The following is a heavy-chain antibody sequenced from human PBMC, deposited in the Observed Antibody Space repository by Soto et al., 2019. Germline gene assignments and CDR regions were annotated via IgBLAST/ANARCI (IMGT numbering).Heavy chain of an antibody. D-gene: IGHD6-19*01. Sequence: QVQLVESGGGVVQPGRSLRLSCAASGFTFSSYAMHWVRQAPGKGLEWVAVISYDGSNKYYADSVKGRFTIYRENSNTLYLQMNSLRAEDTAVYYCVRDKSPYSSGWHNRHFDYWGQGTLVTVSS. V-gene: IGHV3-30-3*01. CDR2: ISYDGSNK. CDR1: GFTFSSYA. CDR3: VRDKSPYSSGWHNRHFDY. J-gene: IGHJ4*02.